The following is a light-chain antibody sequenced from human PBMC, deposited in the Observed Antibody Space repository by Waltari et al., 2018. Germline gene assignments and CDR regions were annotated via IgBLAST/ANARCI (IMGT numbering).Light chain of an antibody. CDR3: AAWDDSLSGNV. J-gene: IGLJ6*01. CDR2: RNN. V-gene: IGLV1-47*01. CDR1: SSNIGSNY. Sequence: QSVLTQPPSASGTPGQRVTISCSGSSSNIGSNYVYWYQQLPGTAPKLLIYRNNPRPSGVPDRFSGSKSGTSASLASSGLRSEDEADYYCAAWDDSLSGNVFGSGTKVTVL.